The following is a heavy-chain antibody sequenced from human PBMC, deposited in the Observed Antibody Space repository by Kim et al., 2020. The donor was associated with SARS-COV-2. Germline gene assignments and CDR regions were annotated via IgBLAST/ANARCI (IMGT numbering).Heavy chain of an antibody. V-gene: IGHV1-46*01. Sequence: GRSTRCAQQYRGRVTMTRESYTSAVYMELSSLRSEDTAVYYCARTGEDGANFDYWGQGPLVTVSS. J-gene: IGHJ4*02. D-gene: IGHD1-26*01. CDR2: GRST. CDR3: ARTGEDGANFDY.